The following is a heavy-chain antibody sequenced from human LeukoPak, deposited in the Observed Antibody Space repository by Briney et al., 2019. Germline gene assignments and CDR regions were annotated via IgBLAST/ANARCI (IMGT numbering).Heavy chain of an antibody. D-gene: IGHD3-22*01. CDR1: GYTFTSYD. J-gene: IGHJ4*02. Sequence: ASVKVSCKASGYTFTSYDINWVRQATGQGLEWMGWMNPNRGNTGYAQKFQGRVTMTRNTSISTAYMELSSLRSGDTAVYYCARGRDYYDSSGYSYWGQGTLVTVSS. V-gene: IGHV1-8*01. CDR2: MNPNRGNT. CDR3: ARGRDYYDSSGYSY.